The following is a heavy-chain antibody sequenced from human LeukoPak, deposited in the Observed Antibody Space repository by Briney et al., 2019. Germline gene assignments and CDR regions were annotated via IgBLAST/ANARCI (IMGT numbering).Heavy chain of an antibody. CDR3: ARVKRYCSGGSCSGHYFDY. CDR2: INHSGST. V-gene: IGHV4-34*01. D-gene: IGHD2-15*01. Sequence: SETLSLTCAVYGGSFSGYYWSWIRRPPGKGLEWIGEINHSGSTNYNPSLKSRVTISVDTSKNQFSLKLSSVTAADTAVYYCARVKRYCSGGSCSGHYFDYWGQGTLVTVSS. J-gene: IGHJ4*02. CDR1: GGSFSGYY.